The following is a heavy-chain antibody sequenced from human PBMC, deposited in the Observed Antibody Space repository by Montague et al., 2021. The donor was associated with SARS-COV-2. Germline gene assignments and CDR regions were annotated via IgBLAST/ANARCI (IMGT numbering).Heavy chain of an antibody. V-gene: IGHV2-5*02. D-gene: IGHD3-16*02. J-gene: IGHJ4*02. CDR2: IYWDDDK. Sequence: PALVKPTQTLTLTCTFSGFSLSTSGVGVGWIRQPPGKALEWLALIYWDDDKRYSPSLKRRLTITKDTSKNQVVLTMTNMDPVGTATYYCARRNPSFAGPYFDSWGQGTLATVSS. CDR3: ARRNPSFAGPYFDS. CDR1: GFSLSTSGVG.